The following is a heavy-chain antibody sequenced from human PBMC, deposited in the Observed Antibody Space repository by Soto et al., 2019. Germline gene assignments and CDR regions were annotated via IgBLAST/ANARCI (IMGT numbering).Heavy chain of an antibody. CDR3: ANGDSSGYEYFQH. Sequence: QVQLVESGGGVVQPGRSLRLSCAASGFTFSSHGMHWVRQAPGKGLEWVAFISFDGNNKHYADSVEGRFTISRVNSKNTLYVQMNSLRPDDTAVYYCANGDSSGYEYFQHWGQGTLVTVSS. V-gene: IGHV3-30*18. CDR1: GFTFSSHG. D-gene: IGHD3-22*01. CDR2: ISFDGNNK. J-gene: IGHJ1*01.